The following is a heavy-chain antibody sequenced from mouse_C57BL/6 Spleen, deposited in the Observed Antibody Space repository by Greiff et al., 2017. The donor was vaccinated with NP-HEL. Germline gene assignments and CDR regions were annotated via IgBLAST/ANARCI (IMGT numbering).Heavy chain of an antibody. CDR3: ARRKFDY. J-gene: IGHJ2*01. V-gene: IGHV5-9*01. CDR1: GFTFSSYT. CDR2: ISGGGGNT. Sequence: EVMLVESGGGLVKPGGSLKLSCAASGFTFSSYTMSWVRQTPEKRLEWVANISGGGGNTKYPDSVKGRFTISRYNVKNTLYLQMGSLKSAETALYYCARRKFDYWGQGTTLTVSS.